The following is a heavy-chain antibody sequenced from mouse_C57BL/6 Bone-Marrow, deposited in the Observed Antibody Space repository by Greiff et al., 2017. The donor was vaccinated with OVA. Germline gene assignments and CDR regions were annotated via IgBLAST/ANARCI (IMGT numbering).Heavy chain of an antibody. CDR3: ARGWLLGDYFDY. V-gene: IGHV1-22*01. J-gene: IGHJ2*01. Sequence: VHVKQSGPELVKPGASVKMSCKASGYTFTDYNMHWVKQSHGKSLEWIGYINPNNGGTSYNQKFKGKATLTVNKSSSTAYMELRSLTSEDSAVYYCARGWLLGDYFDYWGQGTTLTVSS. CDR1: GYTFTDYN. D-gene: IGHD2-3*01. CDR2: INPNNGGT.